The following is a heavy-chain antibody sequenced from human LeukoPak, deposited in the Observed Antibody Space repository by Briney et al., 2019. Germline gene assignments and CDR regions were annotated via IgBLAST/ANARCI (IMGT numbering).Heavy chain of an antibody. CDR2: FTSKTDGGTT. CDR3: TTAQFFNSSGSLAY. CDR1: GFTFNKAR. J-gene: IGHJ4*02. Sequence: GGSLRLPCAACGFTFNKARMNWVRQGPGQGPEWVGRFTSKTDGGTTDYAAPVRGRFTISRDDSKDTLYLQMNSLKTEDTAVYYCTTAQFFNSSGSLAYWGQGTLVTVSS. V-gene: IGHV3-15*01. D-gene: IGHD3-22*01.